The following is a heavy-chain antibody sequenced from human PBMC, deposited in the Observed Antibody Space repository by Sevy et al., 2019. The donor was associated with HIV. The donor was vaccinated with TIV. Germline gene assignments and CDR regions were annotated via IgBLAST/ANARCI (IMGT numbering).Heavy chain of an antibody. CDR1: GGSISSSSYY. CDR2: IYYSGSK. D-gene: IGHD3-10*01. Sequence: SETLSLTCTVSGGSISSSSYYWGWIRQPPGKGLEWIGSIYYSGSKYYNPSLKSRVTISVDTSKNQFSLKLSSVTAADTAVYYCARHSRRREGLKRITMVQGVNLDYWGQGTLVTVSS. V-gene: IGHV4-39*01. J-gene: IGHJ4*02. CDR3: ARHSRRREGLKRITMVQGVNLDY.